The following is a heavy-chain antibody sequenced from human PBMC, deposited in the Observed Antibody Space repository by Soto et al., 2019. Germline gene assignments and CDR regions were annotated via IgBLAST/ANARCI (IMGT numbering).Heavy chain of an antibody. J-gene: IGHJ3*02. D-gene: IGHD2-15*01. Sequence: GGSLRLSCAASGFTFSSYSMNWVRQSPGEGLEWVSSISSSSSYIYYADSVKGRFTISRDNAKNSLYLQMNSLRAEDTAVYYCARDWRGYCSGGSCYSTRGAFDIWGQGTMVTV. V-gene: IGHV3-21*01. CDR3: ARDWRGYCSGGSCYSTRGAFDI. CDR2: ISSSSSYI. CDR1: GFTFSSYS.